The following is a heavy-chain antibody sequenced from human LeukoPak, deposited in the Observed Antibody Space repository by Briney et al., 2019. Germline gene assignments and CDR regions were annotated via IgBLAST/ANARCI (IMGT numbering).Heavy chain of an antibody. J-gene: IGHJ5*02. CDR1: GYAFTGYY. CDR3: ARGNYDILTGPGSNWFDP. CDR2: SSPNSGGT. D-gene: IGHD3-9*01. Sequence: ASVKVPCKASGYAFTGYYIHWVRQAPGQGLEWMGWSSPNSGGTNYAQKFQGRVTMTRDTSISTAYMELSRLRSDDMAVYYCARGNYDILTGPGSNWFDPWGQGTLVTVSS. V-gene: IGHV1-2*02.